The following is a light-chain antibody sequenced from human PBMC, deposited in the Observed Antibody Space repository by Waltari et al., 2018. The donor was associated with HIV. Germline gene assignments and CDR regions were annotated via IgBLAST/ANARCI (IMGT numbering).Light chain of an antibody. V-gene: IGKV3D-15*01. CDR1: QFVSSN. CDR3: KQYISWPLT. Sequence: EIVMMQSPATLSVSPGERATLSCRASQFVSSNLVWYQQKPGQAPRLLIYGASTRAPGIPDRFSGSGSGTEFTLSISSLQSEDFAVYHCKQYISWPLTFGQGTRLEIK. J-gene: IGKJ5*01. CDR2: GAS.